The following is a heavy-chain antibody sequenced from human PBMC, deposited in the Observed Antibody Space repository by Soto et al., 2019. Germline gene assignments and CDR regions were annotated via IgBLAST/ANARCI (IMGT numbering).Heavy chain of an antibody. CDR1: GFTFNNYG. V-gene: IGHV3-23*01. J-gene: IGHJ4*02. D-gene: IGHD2-21*01. CDR2: ISGSGGRT. CDR3: AKEMIASTLADFFDY. Sequence: EVQLLESGGGLIQPGGSLRLSCEASGFTFNNYGMTWVRLAPGKGLEWVSTISGSGGRTFYADPVKGRFTISRDNSKNTLYLQMKSLRAEDTAVYYCAKEMIASTLADFFDYWGQGTLVTVSS.